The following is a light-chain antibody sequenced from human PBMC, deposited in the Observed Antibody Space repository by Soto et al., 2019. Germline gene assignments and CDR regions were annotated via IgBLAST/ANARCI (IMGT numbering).Light chain of an antibody. CDR1: QGIRHD. Sequence: AIEMTQSPASLSVSVGDRVTITCRASQGIRHDLGWYQQKPGKAPELLIYAASILQTGVPSRFSGSGSGTDFTLTITSLQPEDFAIYYCLQDHSYPRTFGGGTKGEIK. V-gene: IGKV1-6*01. J-gene: IGKJ4*01. CDR3: LQDHSYPRT. CDR2: AAS.